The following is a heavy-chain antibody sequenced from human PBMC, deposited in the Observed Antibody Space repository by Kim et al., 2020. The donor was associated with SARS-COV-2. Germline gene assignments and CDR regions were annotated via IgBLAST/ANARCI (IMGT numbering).Heavy chain of an antibody. V-gene: IGHV3-7*01. CDR2: INQGGTEK. CDR3: ARTHYGDYV. J-gene: IGHJ4*02. D-gene: IGHD4-17*01. CDR1: GFTFSTYW. Sequence: GGSLRLSCAASGFTFSTYWMTWVRQAPGKGLEWVANINQGGTEKYYVDSVKGRFTISGDNAKNSLFLDVNSLRVEDTAVYYCARTHYGDYVWGQGTLVTVSS.